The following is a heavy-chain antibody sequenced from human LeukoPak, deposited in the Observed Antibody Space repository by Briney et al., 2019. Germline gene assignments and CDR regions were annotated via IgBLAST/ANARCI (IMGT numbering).Heavy chain of an antibody. CDR3: ARDKQWLVHRAEYFQH. Sequence: PGRSLRLSCAASGFTFSSYAMHWVRQAPGKGLEWVAVLSYDGSNKYYADSVKGRFTISRDNSKNTLYLQMNSLRAEDTAVYYCARDKQWLVHRAEYFQHWGQGTLVTVSS. V-gene: IGHV3-30*04. D-gene: IGHD6-19*01. CDR1: GFTFSSYA. J-gene: IGHJ1*01. CDR2: LSYDGSNK.